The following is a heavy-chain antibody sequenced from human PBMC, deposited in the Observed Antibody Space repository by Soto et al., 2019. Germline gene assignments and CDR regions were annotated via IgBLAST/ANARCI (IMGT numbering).Heavy chain of an antibody. CDR3: AKGDYYDTPVPFDY. Sequence: QVQLVESGGGVVQPGRSLRLSCAASGFTFSSYGMHWVRQAPGKGLEWVAVISYDGSNKYYADSVKGRFTISRDNSKNTLYLQMNSLRAEDTAVYYCAKGDYYDTPVPFDYWGQGTLVTVSS. CDR1: GFTFSSYG. J-gene: IGHJ4*02. V-gene: IGHV3-30*18. D-gene: IGHD3-22*01. CDR2: ISYDGSNK.